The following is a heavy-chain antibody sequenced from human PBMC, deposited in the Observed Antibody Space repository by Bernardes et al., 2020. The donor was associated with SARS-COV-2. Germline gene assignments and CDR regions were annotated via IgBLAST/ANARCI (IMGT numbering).Heavy chain of an antibody. V-gene: IGHV3-9*01. Sequence: SLRLSCAASGFTFDDYAMHWVRQAPGKGLEWVSGISWNSGSIGYADSVKGRFTISRDNAKNSLYLQMNSLRAEDTALYYCAKVGSGYYSDAFDIWGQGTMVTVSS. J-gene: IGHJ3*02. CDR3: AKVGSGYYSDAFDI. CDR1: GFTFDDYA. D-gene: IGHD3-22*01. CDR2: ISWNSGSI.